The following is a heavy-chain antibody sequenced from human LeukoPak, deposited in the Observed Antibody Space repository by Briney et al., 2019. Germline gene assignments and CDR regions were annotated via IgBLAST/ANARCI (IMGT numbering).Heavy chain of an antibody. CDR2: INHSGST. J-gene: IGHJ4*02. CDR3: ARGGWSSSWPFDY. V-gene: IGHV4-34*01. Sequence: SETLSLTCALYGGSFSGYYWSWIRQPPGKGLEWIGEINHSGSTNYNPSLKSRVTIPLDTSKNQFSLKLSSVTAADTAVYYCARGGWSSSWPFDYWGQRTRVTVSS. D-gene: IGHD6-13*01. CDR1: GGSFSGYY.